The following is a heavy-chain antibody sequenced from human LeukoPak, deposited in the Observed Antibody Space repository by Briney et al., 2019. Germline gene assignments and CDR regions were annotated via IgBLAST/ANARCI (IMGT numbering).Heavy chain of an antibody. V-gene: IGHV4-34*01. CDR2: ISHSGST. CDR3: ARTYGGYYFDY. J-gene: IGHJ4*02. D-gene: IGHD5-12*01. CDR1: GGSFSGYS. Sequence: SETLSLSCAVYGGSFSGYSWTWIRQPPGKGLEWIGEISHSGSTNYNPSLKSRVTISVDTSKNQFSLRLSSVTAADTAVYFCARTYGGYYFDYWGQGTLVTVSS.